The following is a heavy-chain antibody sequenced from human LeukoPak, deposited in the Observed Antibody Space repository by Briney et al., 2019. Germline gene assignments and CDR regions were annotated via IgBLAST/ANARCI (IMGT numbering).Heavy chain of an antibody. CDR1: GASINSYY. Sequence: PSETLSLTCTVSGASINSYYWNWIRQPAGKGLEWIGRIYTSGSINYNPSLRSRVTMSVDTSNNQSSLKLSSVTAADTAVYYCASYGDYDGFDYWGQGTLVTVSS. J-gene: IGHJ4*02. CDR2: IYTSGSI. V-gene: IGHV4-4*07. D-gene: IGHD4-17*01. CDR3: ASYGDYDGFDY.